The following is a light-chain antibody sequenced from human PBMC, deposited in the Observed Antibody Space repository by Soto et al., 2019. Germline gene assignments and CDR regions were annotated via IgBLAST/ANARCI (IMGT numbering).Light chain of an antibody. CDR3: QTWATGIRV. CDR2: LNSDGSH. Sequence: QPVLTQAPSASASLGASVKLTCTLSSGHSSYAIAWHQLQPEKGPRYLMKLNSDGSHSKGDGIPDRFSASSSGAERYLTISSLQSEDEADYYCQTWATGIRVFGTGTKVTVL. V-gene: IGLV4-69*01. CDR1: SGHSSYA. J-gene: IGLJ1*01.